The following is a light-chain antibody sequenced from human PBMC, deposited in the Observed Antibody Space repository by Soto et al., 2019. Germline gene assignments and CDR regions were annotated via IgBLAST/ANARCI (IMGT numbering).Light chain of an antibody. V-gene: IGKV3-20*01. CDR1: QTGSNSY. J-gene: IGKJ1*01. CDR3: QHYGYSQWT. CDR2: GVY. Sequence: EFVLTQSPGTLSLSPGERATLSCRASQTGSNSYLAWYQHKSGQAPRLLIYGVYTRASGIPDRFSGSGSGTAFTLTITRLEPEDPAVYFCQHYGYSQWTVVQRPKVDSK.